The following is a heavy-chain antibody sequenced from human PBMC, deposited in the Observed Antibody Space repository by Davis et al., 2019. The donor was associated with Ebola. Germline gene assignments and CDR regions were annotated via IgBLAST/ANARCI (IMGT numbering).Heavy chain of an antibody. D-gene: IGHD2-8*02. V-gene: IGHV1-8*02. CDR3: ASTGLGVSTGGVY. CDR1: GYTFTSYD. CDR2: MNPNSGNT. Sequence: AASVKVSCKASGYTFTSYDINWVRQATGQGLEWMGWMNPNSGNTGYAQKFQGRVTMTRNTSISTAYMELSSLKASDTAMYYCASTGLGVSTGGVYWGQGTLVTVSS. J-gene: IGHJ4*02.